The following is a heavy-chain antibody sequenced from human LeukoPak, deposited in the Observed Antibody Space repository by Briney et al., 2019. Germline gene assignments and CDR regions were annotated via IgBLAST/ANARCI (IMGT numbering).Heavy chain of an antibody. CDR1: GFTFSSYA. V-gene: IGHV3-30-3*01. Sequence: GGSPRLSCAASGFTFSSYAMHRVRQAPGKGLEWVAVISYDGSNKYYADSVKGRFTISRDNSKNTLYLQMNSLRAEDTAVYYCASRFDWGQGTLVTVSS. CDR2: ISYDGSNK. CDR3: ASRFD. J-gene: IGHJ4*02.